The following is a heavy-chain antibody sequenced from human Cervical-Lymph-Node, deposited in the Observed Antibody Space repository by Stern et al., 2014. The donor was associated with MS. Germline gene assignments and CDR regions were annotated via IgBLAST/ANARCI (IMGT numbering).Heavy chain of an antibody. CDR3: VGGKGWLPDY. CDR1: HDSISSYY. Sequence: QVQLQESGPGLVKPSETLSLTCTVSHDSISSYYWNWIRQPPGKGLEWIGNIYHSGSTNYNPSLKSRVTISLDMYKSQFSLNLSSVTAADTALYYCVGGKGWLPDYWGQGTVVTVSS. J-gene: IGHJ4*02. D-gene: IGHD3-16*01. V-gene: IGHV4-59*01. CDR2: IYHSGST.